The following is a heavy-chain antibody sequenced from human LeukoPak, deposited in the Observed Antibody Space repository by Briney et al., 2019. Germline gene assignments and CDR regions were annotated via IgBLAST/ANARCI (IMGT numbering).Heavy chain of an antibody. J-gene: IGHJ5*02. CDR3: AGIAAPETCFDP. CDR2: IYYSGST. CDR1: GGSISSSSYY. V-gene: IGHV4-39*01. D-gene: IGHD6-13*01. Sequence: SETLSLTCTVSGGSISSSSYYWGWIRQPPGKGLEWIGSIYYSGSTYYNPSLKSRVTISVDTSKNQFSLKLSSVTAADTAVYYCAGIAAPETCFDPWGQGTLVTVSS.